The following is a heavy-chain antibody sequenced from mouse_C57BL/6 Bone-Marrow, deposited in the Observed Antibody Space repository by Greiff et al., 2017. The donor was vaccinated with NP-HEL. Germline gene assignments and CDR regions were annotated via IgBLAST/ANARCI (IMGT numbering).Heavy chain of an antibody. V-gene: IGHV1-54*01. CDR3: ARGLNGSSYDWYFDV. J-gene: IGHJ1*03. Sequence: QVQLQQSGAELVRPGTSVKVSCKASGYAFTNYLIEWVKQRPGQGLEWIGVINPGSGGTNYNEKFKGKATLTADKSSSTAYMQLSSLTSEDSAVYFCARGLNGSSYDWYFDVWGTGTTVTVSS. D-gene: IGHD1-1*01. CDR1: GYAFTNYL. CDR2: INPGSGGT.